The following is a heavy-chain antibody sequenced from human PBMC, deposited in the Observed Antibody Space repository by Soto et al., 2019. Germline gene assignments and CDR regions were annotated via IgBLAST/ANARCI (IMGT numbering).Heavy chain of an antibody. V-gene: IGHV1-3*01. CDR2: INAGNGNT. Sequence: QVQLVQSGAEVKKPGASVKVSCKASGYTFTSYAMHWVRQAPGQRLEWMGWINAGNGNTKYSQKYQGRVNITRATSPSTASMELSSRRTEDTAVYYCARVPSLSIGDLWGRGTLISVSA. CDR3: ARVPSLSIGDL. CDR1: GYTFTSYA. D-gene: IGHD2-2*01. J-gene: IGHJ2*01.